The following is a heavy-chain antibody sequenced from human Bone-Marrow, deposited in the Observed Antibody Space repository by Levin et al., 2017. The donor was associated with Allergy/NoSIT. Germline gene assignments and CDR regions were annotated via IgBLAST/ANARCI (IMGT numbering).Heavy chain of an antibody. D-gene: IGHD6-6*01. CDR1: GFTFTNSA. V-gene: IGHV3-23*01. CDR3: SSREYRSSSYY. CDR2: ISESDGRT. J-gene: IGHJ4*02. Sequence: LSLTCAASGFTFTNSAMSWVRQAPGKGLEWVSGISESDGRTFYADSVRGRFTISRDNSKNMLYLDMNSLRAEDTALYYCSSREYRSSSYYWGQGALVTVSS.